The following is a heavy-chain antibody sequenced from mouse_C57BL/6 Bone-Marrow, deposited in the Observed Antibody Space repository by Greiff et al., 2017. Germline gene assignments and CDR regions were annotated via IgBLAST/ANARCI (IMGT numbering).Heavy chain of an antibody. CDR1: GFTFSSYA. Sequence: EVQRVESGEGLVKPGGSLKLSCAASGFTFSSYAMSWVRQTPEKRLEWVAYISSGGDYIYYADTVKGRFTISRDNARNTLYLQMSSLKSEDTAMYYCTRVLPLNYAMDYWGQGTSVTVSS. V-gene: IGHV5-9-1*02. CDR3: TRVLPLNYAMDY. CDR2: ISSGGDYI. J-gene: IGHJ4*01. D-gene: IGHD1-1*01.